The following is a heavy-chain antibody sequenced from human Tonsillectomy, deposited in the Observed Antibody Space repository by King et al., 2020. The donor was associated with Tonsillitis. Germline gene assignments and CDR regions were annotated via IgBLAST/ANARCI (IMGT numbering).Heavy chain of an antibody. D-gene: IGHD3-22*01. J-gene: IGHJ1*01. CDR1: ADTFAGHF. CDR3: ATNALGSDSSAYRDFRH. Sequence: QLVQSGAELRKPGASVSVSCRTSADTFAGHFVHLGRQAPGQGLEWMGWINPNSGDTHYAQKFQGRVTMSGDVSATTAYMGLSSLGPDDSAVYYCATNALGSDSSAYRDFRHWGQGTLVTVSS. CDR2: INPNSGDT. V-gene: IGHV1-2*02.